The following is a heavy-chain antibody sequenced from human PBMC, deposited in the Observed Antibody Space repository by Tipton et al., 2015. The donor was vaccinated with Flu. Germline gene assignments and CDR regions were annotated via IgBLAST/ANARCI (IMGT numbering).Heavy chain of an antibody. J-gene: IGHJ5*02. V-gene: IGHV4-39*07. CDR1: GGSISSSSYY. D-gene: IGHD6-13*01. CDR3: ARSPGYSSSWYTGDNWFDP. Sequence: LRLSCTVSGGSISSSSYYWGWIRQPPEKGLEWIGSIYYSGSTYYNPSLKSRVTISVDTSKNQFSLKLSSVTAADTAVYYCARSPGYSSSWYTGDNWFDPWGQGTLVTVSS. CDR2: IYYSGST.